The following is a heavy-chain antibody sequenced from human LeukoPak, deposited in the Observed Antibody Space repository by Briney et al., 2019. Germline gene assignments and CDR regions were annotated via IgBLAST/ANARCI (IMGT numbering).Heavy chain of an antibody. Sequence: SETLSLTCTVSGDSIGSYYWTWIRRPPGKGLEWIGYIYYSGNTNYSTSLKSRVTMSLDTSKNQFSLNLTSVTTADTATYYCARGGTIFAVVALDIWGQGTMVTVSS. CDR3: ARGGTIFAVVALDI. CDR1: GDSIGSYY. CDR2: IYYSGNT. J-gene: IGHJ3*02. D-gene: IGHD3-3*01. V-gene: IGHV4-59*01.